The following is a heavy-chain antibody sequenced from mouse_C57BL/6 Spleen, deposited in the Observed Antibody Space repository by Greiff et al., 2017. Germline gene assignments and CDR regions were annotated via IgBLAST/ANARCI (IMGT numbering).Heavy chain of an antibody. CDR1: GYAFSSYW. CDR2: IYPGDGDT. CDR3: ARSYYGSSPGFAY. V-gene: IGHV1-80*01. D-gene: IGHD1-1*01. J-gene: IGHJ3*01. Sequence: QVQLQQSGAELVKPGASVKISCKASGYAFSSYWMNWVKQRPGKGLEWIGQIYPGDGDTNYNGKFKGKATLTADKSSSTAYMQLSSLTYEDSAVYFCARSYYGSSPGFAYWGQGALVTVSA.